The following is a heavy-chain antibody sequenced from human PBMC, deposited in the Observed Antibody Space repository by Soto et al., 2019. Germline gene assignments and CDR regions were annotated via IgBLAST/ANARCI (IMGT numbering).Heavy chain of an antibody. Sequence: QVQLVQSGAEVKKPGASVKVSCKASGYTFSRYGISWVRQAPGQGLEWMGWISADNTNTNYAQKLQGRVTMSTDTSTSTAYMDLRSLRSDDTAVYYCARGPKDYGYYLYNWFDPWGQGTLVTVSS. CDR2: ISADNTNT. CDR3: ARGPKDYGYYLYNWFDP. J-gene: IGHJ5*02. D-gene: IGHD4-17*01. CDR1: GYTFSRYG. V-gene: IGHV1-18*01.